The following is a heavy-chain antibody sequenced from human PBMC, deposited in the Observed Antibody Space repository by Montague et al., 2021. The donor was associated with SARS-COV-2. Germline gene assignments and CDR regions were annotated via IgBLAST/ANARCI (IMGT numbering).Heavy chain of an antibody. CDR1: GLTFSSYS. V-gene: IGHV3-21*01. CDR3: ARDLNDYVWGSYRYFDY. D-gene: IGHD3-16*02. Sequence: SLRLSCAASGLTFSSYSMNWVRQAPGKGLEWVSSISSSSSYIYYADSVKGRFTISRDNAKNSLYLQMNSLRAEDTAVYYCARDLNDYVWGSYRYFDYWGQGTLVTVSS. CDR2: ISSSSSYI. J-gene: IGHJ4*02.